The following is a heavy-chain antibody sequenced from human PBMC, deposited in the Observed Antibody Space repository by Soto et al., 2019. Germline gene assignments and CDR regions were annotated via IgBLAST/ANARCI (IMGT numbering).Heavy chain of an antibody. CDR1: GGTFSSYA. V-gene: IGHV1-69*01. CDR2: IIPIFGTA. D-gene: IGHD3-3*01. CDR3: ARDRITIFGVVIKLRSDYYYYYGMDV. Sequence: KVSCKASGGTFSSYAISWVRQAPGQGLEWMGGIIPIFGTANYAQKFQGRVTITADESTSTAYMELSSLRSEDTAVYYCARDRITIFGVVIKLRSDYYYYYGMDVWGQGTTVTVSS. J-gene: IGHJ6*02.